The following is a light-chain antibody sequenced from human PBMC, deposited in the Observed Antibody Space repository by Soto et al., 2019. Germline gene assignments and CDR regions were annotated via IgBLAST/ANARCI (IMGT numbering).Light chain of an antibody. J-gene: IGKJ3*01. Sequence: EMVLTQSPGTLSLSPRERATLSCRASQSVSSSYLAWYQQKPGQAPRLLIYGASSRATGIPDRFSGSGSGTDFTLTISRLEPEVFAVYYCQQYGSSPFTFGPGTNVDI. V-gene: IGKV3-20*01. CDR2: GAS. CDR1: QSVSSSY. CDR3: QQYGSSPFT.